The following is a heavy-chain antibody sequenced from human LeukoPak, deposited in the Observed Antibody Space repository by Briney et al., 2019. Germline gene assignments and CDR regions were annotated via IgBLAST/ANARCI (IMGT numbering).Heavy chain of an antibody. Sequence: SETLSLTCTVSGGSISSSSYYWGWIRQPPGKGLEWIGSIYYSGSTYYNPSLKSRVTISVDTSKNQFSLKLSSVTAADTAVYYCARLVVPAAETYYYYMDVWDKGTTVTVSS. J-gene: IGHJ6*03. CDR2: IYYSGST. D-gene: IGHD2-2*01. V-gene: IGHV4-39*01. CDR3: ARLVVPAAETYYYYMDV. CDR1: GGSISSSSYY.